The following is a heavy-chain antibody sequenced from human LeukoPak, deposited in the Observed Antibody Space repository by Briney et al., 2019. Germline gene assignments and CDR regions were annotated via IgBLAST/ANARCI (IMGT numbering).Heavy chain of an antibody. D-gene: IGHD3-22*01. V-gene: IGHV1-8*01. J-gene: IGHJ3*02. CDR2: MNPNSGNT. CDR3: ARDRLYYYDSSGYYFGGHDAFDI. CDR1: GYTFTSYD. Sequence: ASVKVSCKASGYTFTSYDINWVRQATGQGLEWMGWMNPNSGNTGYAQKFQGRVTMTRNTSISTAYMELSSLRSEDTVVYYCARDRLYYYDSSGYYFGGHDAFDIWGQGTMVTVSS.